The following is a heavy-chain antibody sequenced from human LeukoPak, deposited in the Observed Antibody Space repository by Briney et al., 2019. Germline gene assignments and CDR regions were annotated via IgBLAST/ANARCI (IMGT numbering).Heavy chain of an antibody. D-gene: IGHD3-3*01. J-gene: IGHJ5*02. CDR2: IYYSGST. CDR1: GGSISSGGYY. V-gene: IGHV4-31*03. CDR3: ARAYDFWNGILNWFDP. Sequence: SETLSLTCTVSGGSISSGGYYWSWIRQHPGKGLEWIGYIYYSGSTYYNPSLKSRVTISVDTSKNQFSLKLSSVTAADTAVYYCARAYDFWNGILNWFDPWGQGTLVTVSS.